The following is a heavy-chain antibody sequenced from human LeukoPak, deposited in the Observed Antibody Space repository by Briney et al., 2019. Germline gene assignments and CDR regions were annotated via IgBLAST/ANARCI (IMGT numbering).Heavy chain of an antibody. CDR1: GFTFSSYA. D-gene: IGHD3-10*01. CDR3: ARDAAYYGSGSYYMYYMDV. J-gene: IGHJ6*03. CDR2: ISYDGSNK. Sequence: GGSLRLSCAASGFTFSSYAMSWVRQAPGKGLEWVAVISYDGSNKYYADSVKGRFTISRDNSKNTLYLQMNSLRAEDTAVYYCARDAAYYGSGSYYMYYMDVWGKGTTVTVSS. V-gene: IGHV3-30-3*01.